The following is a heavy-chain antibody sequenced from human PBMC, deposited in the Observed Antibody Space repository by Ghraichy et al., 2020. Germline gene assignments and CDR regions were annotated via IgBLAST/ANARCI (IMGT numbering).Heavy chain of an antibody. D-gene: IGHD2-2*01. Sequence: GGSLRLSCAASGFTVSSYAMSWVRQAPGKGLEWVSAISGSGGRTYYADSVKGRFTISRDNSKNTLYLQMNSMSAEDTAVYYCAKRGYCSSTGCYEGVYYYNGMDVWIQGTTVTVSS. CDR2: ISGSGGRT. J-gene: IGHJ6*02. V-gene: IGHV3-23*01. CDR3: AKRGYCSSTGCYEGVYYYNGMDV. CDR1: GFTVSSYA.